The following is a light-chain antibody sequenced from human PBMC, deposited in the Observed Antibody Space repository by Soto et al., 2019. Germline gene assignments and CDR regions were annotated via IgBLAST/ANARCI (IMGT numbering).Light chain of an antibody. CDR1: SSDVGSYTL. Sequence: QSALTQPASVSGSPGQSITISCTGTSSDVGSYTLVSWYQQHPGKAPKLMIFAASKRPSGVSHRFSGSKSGNTASLTISGLQTEDEAHYYCGSYAPTNTWLVGGGTTLTVL. J-gene: IGLJ2*01. V-gene: IGLV2-23*01. CDR2: AAS. CDR3: GSYAPTNTWL.